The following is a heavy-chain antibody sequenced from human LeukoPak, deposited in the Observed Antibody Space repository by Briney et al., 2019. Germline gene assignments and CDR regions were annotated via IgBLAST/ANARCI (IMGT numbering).Heavy chain of an antibody. D-gene: IGHD3-10*01. Sequence: PSETLSLTCSVSSGSFSSSSYFCGWIRQSPGMGLEWIATINYSGTTYYNPSLKSRVTPSVDTSRNQFSRTLTSVTAADTAVFYCARLRGGVLLWGDWGQGALVTVSS. V-gene: IGHV4-39*01. J-gene: IGHJ4*01. CDR1: SGSFSSSSYF. CDR3: ARLRGGVLLWGD. CDR2: INYSGTT.